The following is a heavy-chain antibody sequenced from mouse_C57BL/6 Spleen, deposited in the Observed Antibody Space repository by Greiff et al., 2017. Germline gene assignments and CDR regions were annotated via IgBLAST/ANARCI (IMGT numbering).Heavy chain of an antibody. D-gene: IGHD4-1*02. J-gene: IGHJ1*03. CDR2: IWSGGST. CDR3: ASPNWDYWYFDV. V-gene: IGHV2-2*01. CDR1: GFSLTSYG. Sequence: VKLMESGPGLVQPSQSLSITCTVSGFSLTSYGVHWVRQSPGTGLEWLGVIWSGGSTDYNAAFISRLSISKDNSKSQVFFKMNSLQADDTAIYYCASPNWDYWYFDVWGTGTTVTVSS.